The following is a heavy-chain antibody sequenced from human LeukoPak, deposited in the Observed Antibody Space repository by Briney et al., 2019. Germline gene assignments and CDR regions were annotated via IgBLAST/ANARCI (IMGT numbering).Heavy chain of an antibody. D-gene: IGHD2-15*01. Sequence: GGSLRLSCAASGFTVSSNYMSWVRQAPGKGLEWVSVIYGGGSTYYADSVKGRFTISRDNSKNTLYLQMNSLRAEDTAVYYCATYCSGGSCYSSAFDIWGQGTMVTVSS. CDR1: GFTVSSNY. CDR2: IYGGGST. CDR3: ATYCSGGSCYSSAFDI. J-gene: IGHJ3*02. V-gene: IGHV3-53*01.